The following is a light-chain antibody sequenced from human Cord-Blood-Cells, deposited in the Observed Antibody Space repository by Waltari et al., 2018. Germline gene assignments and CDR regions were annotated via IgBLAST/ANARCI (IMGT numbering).Light chain of an antibody. CDR3: QQRSNWLMYS. Sequence: EILLTPSPATLSLSPAERATLSCRASQSVSSYLAWYQQKPGQAPRLLIYDASNRATGIPARFSGSGSGTDFTLTISSLEPEDFAVYYCQQRSNWLMYSFGQGTKLEIK. J-gene: IGKJ2*03. CDR2: DAS. V-gene: IGKV3-11*01. CDR1: QSVSSY.